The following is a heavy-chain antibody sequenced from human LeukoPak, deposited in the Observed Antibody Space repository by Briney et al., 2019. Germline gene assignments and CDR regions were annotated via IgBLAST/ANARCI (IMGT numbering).Heavy chain of an antibody. CDR2: ISYDGSNK. V-gene: IGHV3-30-3*01. CDR3: ARDTPEPTGYFDY. J-gene: IGHJ4*02. CDR1: GFTFSSYA. D-gene: IGHD1-14*01. Sequence: GGSLRLSCAASGFTFSSYAMHWVRQGPDKGLEWVAVISYDGSNKYYADSVKGRFTISRDNSKNTLYLQMNSLRAEDTAVYYCARDTPEPTGYFDYWGQGTLVTVSS.